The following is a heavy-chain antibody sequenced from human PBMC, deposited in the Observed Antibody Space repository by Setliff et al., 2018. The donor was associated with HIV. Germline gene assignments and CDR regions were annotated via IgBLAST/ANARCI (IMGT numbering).Heavy chain of an antibody. J-gene: IGHJ6*02. D-gene: IGHD3-16*02. V-gene: IGHV4-34*01. CDR2: INHRGST. CDR3: ARESLNLGELSSNPDASDI. Sequence: SETLSLTCAVSGGLFTGYYWSWIRQPPGKGLEWIGEINHRGSTNHNPSLKSRVTISVDTSKNQFSLKLSSVTAADTAVYYCARESLNLGELSSNPDASDIWGQGTTVTVSS. CDR1: GGLFTGYY.